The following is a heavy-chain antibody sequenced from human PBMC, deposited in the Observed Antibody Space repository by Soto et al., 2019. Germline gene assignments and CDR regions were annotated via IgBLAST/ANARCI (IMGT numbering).Heavy chain of an antibody. CDR3: ARVGGNYYYYYGMDV. D-gene: IGHD3-10*01. CDR1: GYTFTSYY. Sequence: SVEVSCKASGYTFTSYYMHWVRQAPGQGLEWMGIINPSGGRTSYAQKFQGRVTMTRDTSTSTVYMELSSLRSEDTAVYYCARVGGNYYYYYGMDVWGQGTTVTVSS. CDR2: INPSGGRT. V-gene: IGHV1-46*01. J-gene: IGHJ6*02.